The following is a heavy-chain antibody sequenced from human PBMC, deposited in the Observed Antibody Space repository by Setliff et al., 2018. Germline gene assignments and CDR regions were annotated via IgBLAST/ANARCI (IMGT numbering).Heavy chain of an antibody. CDR2: IYTSWST. V-gene: IGHV4-4*09. CDR3: ARMSGFQYMDV. J-gene: IGHJ6*03. CDR1: GGSISGTSTETYL. Sequence: SETLSLTCTVSGGSISGTSTETYLWSWIRQPPGKGLEWLGQIYTSWSTNYNPSLKGRATLSIDASKRQFSLKLTSVTAADTAVYYCARMSGFQYMDVWGKGTTVTVSS. D-gene: IGHD3-3*01.